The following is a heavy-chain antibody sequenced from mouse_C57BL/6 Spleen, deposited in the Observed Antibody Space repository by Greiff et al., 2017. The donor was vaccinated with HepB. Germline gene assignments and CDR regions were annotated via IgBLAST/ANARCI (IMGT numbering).Heavy chain of an antibody. CDR3: ARWEIYYDYDEENYYAMDY. V-gene: IGHV1-72*01. J-gene: IGHJ4*01. Sequence: QVQLKQPGAELVKPGASVKLSCKASGYTFTSYWMHWVKQRPGRGLEWIGRIDPNSGGTKYNEKFKSKATLTVDKPSSTAYMQLSSLTSEDSAVYYCARWEIYYDYDEENYYAMDYWGQGTSVTVSS. D-gene: IGHD2-4*01. CDR2: IDPNSGGT. CDR1: GYTFTSYW.